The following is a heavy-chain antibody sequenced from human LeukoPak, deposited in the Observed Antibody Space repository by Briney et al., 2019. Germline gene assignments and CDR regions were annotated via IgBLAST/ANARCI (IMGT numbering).Heavy chain of an antibody. CDR2: INPSGGST. Sequence: GASVTVSCKASGYTFISYYIHWVRQAPAQGLEWMGIINPSGGSTSYAQKFQGRVTMTRDTSTSTVYMELSSLRSEDTAVYYCARVPGTGYYDYWGQGTLVTVSS. J-gene: IGHJ4*02. CDR1: GYTFISYY. V-gene: IGHV1-46*01. D-gene: IGHD3/OR15-3a*01. CDR3: ARVPGTGYYDY.